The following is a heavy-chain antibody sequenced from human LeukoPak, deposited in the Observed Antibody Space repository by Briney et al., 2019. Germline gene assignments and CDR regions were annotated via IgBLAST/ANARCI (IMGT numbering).Heavy chain of an antibody. D-gene: IGHD2/OR15-2a*01. CDR3: ANGNRCASPNCLGYYYFYMDV. CDR2: FSGSGGTT. CDR1: GFTFSSYA. V-gene: IGHV3-23*01. J-gene: IGHJ6*03. Sequence: PGGSLRLSCVASGFTFSSYAMNWVRQAPGRGLEWVSGFSGSGGTTYYADSVKGRFTISRDNSKNTLYLQMNSLRAEDTAVYYCANGNRCASPNCLGYYYFYMDVWGKGTTATVSS.